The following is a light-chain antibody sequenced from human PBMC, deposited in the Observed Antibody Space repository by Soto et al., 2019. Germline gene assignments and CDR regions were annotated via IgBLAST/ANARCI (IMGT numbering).Light chain of an antibody. Sequence: EIVMTQSPVTLSVSPGERATLSCRASQSVSSDLAWYQQKPGQVPKLLIYGASTRATGIPARFSGSGSGTEFTLTISSLQSEDFAVYYCQQHNNWPITFGQGTRL. CDR3: QQHNNWPIT. J-gene: IGKJ5*01. V-gene: IGKV3-15*01. CDR1: QSVSSD. CDR2: GAS.